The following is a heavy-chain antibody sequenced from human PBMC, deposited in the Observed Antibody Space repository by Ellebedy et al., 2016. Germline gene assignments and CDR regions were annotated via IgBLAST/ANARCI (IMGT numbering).Heavy chain of an antibody. Sequence: GGSLRLXXAASGFTFSSYDISWVRQAPGKGLEWVSAISASGSYTYYADSVKGRFTISRDNSKNTLSLQMDTLRAEDTAIYYCAKDRSIAARFPVWYFDYWGQGTLVTVSS. CDR3: AKDRSIAARFPVWYFDY. V-gene: IGHV3-23*01. CDR2: ISASGSYT. J-gene: IGHJ4*02. D-gene: IGHD6-6*01. CDR1: GFTFSSYD.